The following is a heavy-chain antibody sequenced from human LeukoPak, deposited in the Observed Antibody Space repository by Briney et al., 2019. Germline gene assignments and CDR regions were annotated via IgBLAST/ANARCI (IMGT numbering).Heavy chain of an antibody. Sequence: GGSLRLSCAASGFTFSSYDMHWVRQATGKGLEWVSAIGTAGVTYYPGSVKGRFTISRENAKNSLYLQMNSLRAGDTAVYYCARGLLRAFDYWGQGTLVTVSS. CDR1: GFTFSSYD. J-gene: IGHJ4*02. D-gene: IGHD2-15*01. V-gene: IGHV3-13*01. CDR3: ARGLLRAFDY. CDR2: IGTAGVT.